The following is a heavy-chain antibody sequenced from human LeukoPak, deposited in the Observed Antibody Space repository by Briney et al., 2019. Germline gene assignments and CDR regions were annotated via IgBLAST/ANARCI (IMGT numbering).Heavy chain of an antibody. D-gene: IGHD6-19*01. J-gene: IGHJ4*02. CDR1: GFTFSSYA. CDR3: AKDQVAGGIDY. CDR2: ISGSGDTT. Sequence: QSGGSLRLSCAASGFTFSSYAMSWVRQAPGKGLEWVSSISGSGDTTYYAESVKGRFTISRDNSKNTPYLQMNSLRADDTAVYYCAKDQVAGGIDYWGQGTLVTVSS. V-gene: IGHV3-23*01.